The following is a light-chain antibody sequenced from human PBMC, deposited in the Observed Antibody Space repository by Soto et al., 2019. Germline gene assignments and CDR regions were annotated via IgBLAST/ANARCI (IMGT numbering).Light chain of an antibody. CDR2: DAT. Sequence: QSALTQPRSVSGSPGQSVAISCTGTSSDVGGYNYVSWYQQHPGKAPKLIIYDATKRPSGVPDRFSGSSSGNTASLTISGLQAEDEADYFCCSYAGSYSYVFGTGTKVTVL. CDR1: SSDVGGYNY. CDR3: CSYAGSYSYV. V-gene: IGLV2-11*01. J-gene: IGLJ1*01.